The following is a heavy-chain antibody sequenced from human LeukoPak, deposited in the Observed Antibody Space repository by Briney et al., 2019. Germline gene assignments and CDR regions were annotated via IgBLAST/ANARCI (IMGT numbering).Heavy chain of an antibody. Sequence: ASVKASCKASGGTFSSYAISWARQAPGQGLEWMGGIIPIFGTANYAQKFQGRVTITTDESTSTAYMELSSLRSEDTAVYYCARAQDRGYCSGGSCYAPHFNYYYYYMDVWGKGTTVTVSS. CDR1: GGTFSSYA. CDR2: IIPIFGTA. D-gene: IGHD2-15*01. J-gene: IGHJ6*03. CDR3: ARAQDRGYCSGGSCYAPHFNYYYYYMDV. V-gene: IGHV1-69*05.